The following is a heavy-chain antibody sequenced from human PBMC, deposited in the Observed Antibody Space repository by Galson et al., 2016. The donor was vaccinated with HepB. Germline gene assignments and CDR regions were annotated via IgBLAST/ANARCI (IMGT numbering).Heavy chain of an antibody. CDR2: ISAYNGNT. J-gene: IGHJ6*02. CDR3: ARDPRKIRYQLLEIYYYYYAMDG. V-gene: IGHV1-18*01. Sequence: SVKVSCKASGYTFTTYGISWVRQAPGQGLEWTGWISAYNGNTNYAQKLQGRVTMTTDTSTSTAYMELRSLRSDDTAVYYCARDPRKIRYQLLEIYYYYYAMDGWGQGTTVTVSS. D-gene: IGHD2-2*01. CDR1: GYTFTTYG.